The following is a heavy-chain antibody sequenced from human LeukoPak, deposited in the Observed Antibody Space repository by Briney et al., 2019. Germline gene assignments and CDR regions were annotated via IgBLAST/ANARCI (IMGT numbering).Heavy chain of an antibody. V-gene: IGHV5-51*01. CDR1: GYRFPTSW. D-gene: IGHD3-10*01. CDR2: IYPDDPDT. CDR3: ARGAYGSGSSYNFYGMDV. Sequence: GESLKISCKGSGYRFPTSWIAWVRQMPGKGFGWMGVIYPDDPDTIYNPSFEGQVTFSVDKSISTAYLQWRSLKASDTAIYYCARGAYGSGSSYNFYGMDVWGQGTPVAVSS. J-gene: IGHJ6*02.